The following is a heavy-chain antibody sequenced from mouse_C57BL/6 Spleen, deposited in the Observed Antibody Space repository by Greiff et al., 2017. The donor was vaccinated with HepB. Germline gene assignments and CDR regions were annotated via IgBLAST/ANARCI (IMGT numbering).Heavy chain of an antibody. V-gene: IGHV2-6*03. CDR1: GFSLTSYG. CDR2: IWSDGST. CDR3: ARSFGYYGFDWYFDV. J-gene: IGHJ1*03. Sequence: VKLVESGPGLVAPSQSLSITCTVSGFSLTSYGVHWVRQPPGKGLEWLVVIWSDGSTTYNSALKSRLSISKDNSKSQVFLKMNSLQTDDTAMYYCARSFGYYGFDWYFDVWGTGTTVTVSS. D-gene: IGHD1-1*01.